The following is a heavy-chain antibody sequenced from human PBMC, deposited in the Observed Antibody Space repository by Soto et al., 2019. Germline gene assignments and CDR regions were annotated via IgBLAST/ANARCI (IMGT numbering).Heavy chain of an antibody. Sequence: GGSLRLSCAASGFTFSNYAMNWVRQAPGKGLEWVSSISGNGGTTYYADSVKGRLTTSRDNSKNTLYLQMSSLRAEDTAVYYCAKGCYDSDGYAFTFDYWGQGALVTVSS. D-gene: IGHD3-22*01. J-gene: IGHJ4*02. CDR2: ISGNGGTT. CDR3: AKGCYDSDGYAFTFDY. V-gene: IGHV3-23*01. CDR1: GFTFSNYA.